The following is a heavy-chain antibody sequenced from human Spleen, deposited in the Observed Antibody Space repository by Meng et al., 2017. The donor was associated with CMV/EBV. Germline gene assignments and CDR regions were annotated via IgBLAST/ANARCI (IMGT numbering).Heavy chain of an antibody. D-gene: IGHD6-13*01. CDR2: IYYSGST. J-gene: IGHJ5*02. CDR1: SSYY. CDR3: ARVLGVVVWSIAAAGNNWFDP. Sequence: SSYYWGWIRQPPGKGLEWIGSIYYSGSTYYNPSLKSRVTISVDTSKNQFSLKLSSVTAADTAVYYCARVLGVVVWSIAAAGNNWFDPWGQGTLVTVSS. V-gene: IGHV4-39*07.